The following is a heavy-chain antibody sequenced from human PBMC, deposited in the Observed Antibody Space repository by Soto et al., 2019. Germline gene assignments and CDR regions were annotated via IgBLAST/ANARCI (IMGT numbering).Heavy chain of an antibody. Sequence: GESLKISCKGSGYSFTSYWIGWARQMPGKGLEWMGIIYPGDSDTRYSPSFQGQVTISADKSISTAYLQWSSLKASDTAMYYCARWGGHYDILTGGPGWGQGTLVTVSS. CDR2: IYPGDSDT. CDR1: GYSFTSYW. D-gene: IGHD3-9*01. CDR3: ARWGGHYDILTGGPG. V-gene: IGHV5-51*01. J-gene: IGHJ4*02.